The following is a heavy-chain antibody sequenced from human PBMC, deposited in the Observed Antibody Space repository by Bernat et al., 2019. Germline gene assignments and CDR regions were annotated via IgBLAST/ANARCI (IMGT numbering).Heavy chain of an antibody. CDR1: GFTFSSYA. CDR2: ISYDGSNK. V-gene: IGHV3-30-3*01. D-gene: IGHD1-26*01. CDR3: ARMDGAFDY. Sequence: VQLVESGGGLVKPGRSLRLSCAASGFTFSSYAMHWVRQAPGKGLEWVAVISYDGSNKYYADSVKGRFTISRDNSKNTLYLQMNSLRAEDTAVYYCARMDGAFDYWGQGTLVTVSS. J-gene: IGHJ4*02.